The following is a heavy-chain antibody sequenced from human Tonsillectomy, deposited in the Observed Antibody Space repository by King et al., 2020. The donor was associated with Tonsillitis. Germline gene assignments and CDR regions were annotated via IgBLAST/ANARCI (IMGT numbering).Heavy chain of an antibody. CDR2: INHSVST. CDR1: GGSFSGYF. Sequence: VQLQQWGAGLLKPSETLSLTCAVYGGSFSGYFCSWIRQPPGKGLEWIGEINHSVSTNYNPSLKSRVTISVDTSKNQFSLKLTSVTAADTAVYYCASRWGLGAFDIWGQGTMVTVSS. D-gene: IGHD2-21*01. V-gene: IGHV4-34*01. CDR3: ASRWGLGAFDI. J-gene: IGHJ3*02.